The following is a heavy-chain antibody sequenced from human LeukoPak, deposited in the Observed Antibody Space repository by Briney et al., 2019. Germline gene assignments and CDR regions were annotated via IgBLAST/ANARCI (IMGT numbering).Heavy chain of an antibody. CDR3: ARGVTEDTGVAQFDS. D-gene: IGHD3-3*01. CDR2: VSYDGSNK. CDR1: GFTFFTYS. J-gene: IGHJ4*02. Sequence: GGSLRLSCAASGFTFFTYSMHWVRRAPGKGLEWVAVVSYDGSNKNYADSVKGRLTISRDNSKSTLYLQMNSLRPDDTAVYYCARGVTEDTGVAQFDSWGQGSLVTVSS. V-gene: IGHV3-30*04.